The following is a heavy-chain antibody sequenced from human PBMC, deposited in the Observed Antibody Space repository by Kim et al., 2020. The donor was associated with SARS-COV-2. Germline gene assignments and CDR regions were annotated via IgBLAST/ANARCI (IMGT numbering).Heavy chain of an antibody. Sequence: GGSLRLSCAASGFTFSSYSMNWVRQAPGKGLEWVSSISSSSSYIYYADSVKGRFTISRDNAKNSLYLQMNSLRAEDTAVYYCARDRGPAGDTLRYFDWFNLDYYYGMDVWGQGTTVTVSS. CDR2: ISSSSSYI. D-gene: IGHD3-9*01. J-gene: IGHJ6*02. V-gene: IGHV3-21*01. CDR1: GFTFSSYS. CDR3: ARDRGPAGDTLRYFDWFNLDYYYGMDV.